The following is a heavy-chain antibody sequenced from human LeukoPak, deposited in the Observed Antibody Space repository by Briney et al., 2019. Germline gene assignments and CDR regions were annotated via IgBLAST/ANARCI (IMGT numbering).Heavy chain of an antibody. Sequence: GESLKISCKDSGFSFDDYGMSWVRQVPGKGLEWVCDINWDGDNTHCADSVKGRFSVSRDNAKNSLFLQMSSLRVEDTALYYCARDVSSNWYSFNIWGQGTQVTVTS. CDR3: ARDVSSNWYSFNI. CDR1: GFSFDDYG. D-gene: IGHD6-13*01. J-gene: IGHJ4*02. V-gene: IGHV3-20*04. CDR2: INWDGDNT.